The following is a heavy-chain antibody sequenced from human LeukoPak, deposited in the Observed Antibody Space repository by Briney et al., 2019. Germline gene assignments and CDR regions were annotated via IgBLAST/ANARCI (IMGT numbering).Heavy chain of an antibody. CDR3: AKDRGIAVAGESDY. D-gene: IGHD6-19*01. J-gene: IGHJ4*02. CDR1: GFTFSSYA. CDR2: ISYDGSNK. Sequence: GRSLRLSCAASGFTFSSYAMHWVRQAPGKGLEWVAVISYDGSNKYYADSVKGRFTISRDNSKNTLYLQMNSLRAEDTAVYYCAKDRGIAVAGESDYWGQGTLVTVSS. V-gene: IGHV3-30-3*01.